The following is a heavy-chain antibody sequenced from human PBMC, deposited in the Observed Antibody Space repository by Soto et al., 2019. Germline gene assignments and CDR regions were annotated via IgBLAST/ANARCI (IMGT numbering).Heavy chain of an antibody. J-gene: IGHJ6*03. Sequence: HVTLKESGPVRVKPTETLTLTCTVSGFSLSNGKVGVSWIRQPPGKALEWLANIFSNDEKSYRTSLKSRLTISEDTSKSQVVLTMTNVDPVDTATYYCARILFGRSVAGGYFYMDVWGKGTTVTVSS. CDR3: ARILFGRSVAGGYFYMDV. D-gene: IGHD6-19*01. CDR1: GFSLSNGKVG. V-gene: IGHV2-26*01. CDR2: IFSNDEK.